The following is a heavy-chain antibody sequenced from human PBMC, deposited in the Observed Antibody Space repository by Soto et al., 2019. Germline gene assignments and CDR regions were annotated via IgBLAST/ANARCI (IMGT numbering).Heavy chain of an antibody. CDR2: IIPILGIA. CDR3: AREWHYYYDSSGYHFDY. V-gene: IGHV1-69*08. J-gene: IGHJ4*02. CDR1: GGTFSSYT. D-gene: IGHD3-22*01. Sequence: QVQLVQSGAEVKKPGSSVKVSCKASGGTFSSYTISWVRQAPGQGLEWMGRIIPILGIANYAQKFQGRVTITADKSTGTAYMELSSLRSEDTAVYYCAREWHYYYDSSGYHFDYWGQGTLVTVSS.